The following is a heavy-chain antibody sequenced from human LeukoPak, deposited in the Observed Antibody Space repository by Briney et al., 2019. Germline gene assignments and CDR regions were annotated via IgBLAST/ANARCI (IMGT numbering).Heavy chain of an antibody. D-gene: IGHD5-24*01. J-gene: IGHJ4*02. Sequence: GRSLSLSCAASGFTLDDYAMHWVRQAPGRGLEWVSGICLNSGSIGYADSVKGRFTISRDNAKTSLYLQMNSLRAEDTALYYCAKDLGPGSMATSPGFDYWGQGTLVTVSS. CDR2: ICLNSGSI. V-gene: IGHV3-9*01. CDR1: GFTLDDYA. CDR3: AKDLGPGSMATSPGFDY.